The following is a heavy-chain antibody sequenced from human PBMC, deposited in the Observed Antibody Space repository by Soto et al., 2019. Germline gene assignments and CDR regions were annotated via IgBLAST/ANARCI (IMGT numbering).Heavy chain of an antibody. J-gene: IGHJ5*02. CDR3: ARGCAGVAATEDNWFDA. CDR2: IYYSGST. CDR1: GGSISSGGYY. V-gene: IGHV4-31*03. Sequence: PSETLSLTCTLSGGSISSGGYYWSWIRQHPRKGLEWIGYIYYSGSTYYNPSLKSRVTISVDTTKHQFSLHLSSVTATATAVYYCARGCAGVAATEDNWFDAWGQGALVTVSS. D-gene: IGHD2-15*01.